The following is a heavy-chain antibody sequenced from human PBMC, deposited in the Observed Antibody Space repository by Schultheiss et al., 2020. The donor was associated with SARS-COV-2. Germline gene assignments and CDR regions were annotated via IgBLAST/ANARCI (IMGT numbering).Heavy chain of an antibody. CDR2: IYTSGST. V-gene: IGHV4-4*07. CDR1: GGSISSYY. CDR3: AREGGIASYYFDY. D-gene: IGHD6-13*01. J-gene: IGHJ4*02. Sequence: SQTLSLTCTVSGGSISSYYWSWIRQPPGKGLEWIGRIYTSGSTNYNPSLKSRVTMSVDTSKNQFSLKLSSVTAADTAVYYCAREGGIASYYFDYWGQGTLVTVSS.